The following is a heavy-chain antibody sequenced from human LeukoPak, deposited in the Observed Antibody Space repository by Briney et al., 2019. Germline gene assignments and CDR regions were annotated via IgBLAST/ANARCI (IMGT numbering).Heavy chain of an antibody. Sequence: AASVKVSCKASGYTFTSYSMNWERQAPGQGLEWMGWINTNTGNPTYAQGFTGRFVFSLDTSVNTAYLQISSLKAEDTAVYYCARDRTLFDYWGQGTLVTVSS. CDR1: GYTFTSYS. CDR2: INTNTGNP. J-gene: IGHJ4*02. V-gene: IGHV7-4-1*02. CDR3: ARDRTLFDY. D-gene: IGHD1-14*01.